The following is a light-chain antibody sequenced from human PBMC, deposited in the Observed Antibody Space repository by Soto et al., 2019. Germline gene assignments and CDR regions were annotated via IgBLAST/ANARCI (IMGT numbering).Light chain of an antibody. CDR2: KAS. V-gene: IGKV1-5*03. CDR1: QTISSW. Sequence: DIQMTQSPSPLSGSVGDRVTITCRASQTISSWLAWYQQKPGKAPKLLIYKASSLQSGVPSRFSGSGSGTEVTVTISSLQPDDFATYYSQQYNTTCGQGTKVEIK. J-gene: IGKJ2*01. CDR3: QQYNTT.